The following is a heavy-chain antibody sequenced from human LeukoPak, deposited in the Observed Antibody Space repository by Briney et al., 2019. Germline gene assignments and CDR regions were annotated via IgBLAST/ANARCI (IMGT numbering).Heavy chain of an antibody. V-gene: IGHV3-74*01. CDR1: GFTFSNYW. CDR3: ARDSSGWTFDP. D-gene: IGHD3-22*01. CDR2: IKSDGSYT. J-gene: IGHJ5*02. Sequence: PGGSLRLSCAASGFTFSNYWMHWVRHAPGKGLVWVSRIKSDGSYTTYADSVRGRFTISRDNGKNTLYLQMNSLRGEDTAVYYCARDSSGWTFDPWGQGTLVTVST.